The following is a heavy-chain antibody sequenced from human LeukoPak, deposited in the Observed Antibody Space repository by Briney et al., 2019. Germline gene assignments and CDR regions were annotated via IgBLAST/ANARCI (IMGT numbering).Heavy chain of an antibody. Sequence: SETLSLTCTVSGGSISSGGYYWSWIRQPPGKGLEWIGYIYHSGSTYYNPSLKSRVTISVDTSKNQFSLKLSSVTAADTAVYYCARMYSSSWPSLEFDYWGQGTLVTVSS. J-gene: IGHJ4*02. CDR3: ARMYSSSWPSLEFDY. CDR1: GGSISSGGYY. V-gene: IGHV4-30-2*01. CDR2: IYHSGST. D-gene: IGHD6-13*01.